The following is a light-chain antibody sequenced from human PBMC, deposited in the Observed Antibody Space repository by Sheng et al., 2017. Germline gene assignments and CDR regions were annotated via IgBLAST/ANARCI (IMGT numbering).Light chain of an antibody. V-gene: IGKV3-11*01. CDR3: QQYNNWPRT. CDR2: DAS. J-gene: IGKJ1*01. CDR1: QSVSNC. Sequence: EIVLTQSPGTLSLSPGERATLSCRASQSVSNCLAWYQQKPGQAPRLLIYDASKRATGIPARFSGSGSGTDFTLTISSLEPEDFAVYYCQQYNNWPRTFGQGTKVEIK.